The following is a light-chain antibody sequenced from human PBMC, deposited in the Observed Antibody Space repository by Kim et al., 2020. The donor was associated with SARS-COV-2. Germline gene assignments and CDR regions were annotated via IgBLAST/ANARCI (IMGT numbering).Light chain of an antibody. CDR1: QSVSSY. J-gene: IGKJ4*01. V-gene: IGKV3-11*01. CDR3: QQRSDWPPLT. CDR2: DAS. Sequence: DIVLTQSPATLSLSPGERATLSCRASQSVSSYLAWYQQKPGQAPRLLIYDASNRATGIPARFSGSGSGTDFTLTISNLEPEDFAVYYCQQRSDWPPLTFGGGTKV.